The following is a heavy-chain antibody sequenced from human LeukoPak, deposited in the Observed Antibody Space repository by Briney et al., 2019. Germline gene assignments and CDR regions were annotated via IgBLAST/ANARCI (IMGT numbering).Heavy chain of an antibody. V-gene: IGHV3-30*04. CDR1: GFTFSSYA. CDR2: ISYDGSNK. CDR3: ARDSRDCGGDCVSRIDY. Sequence: GGSLRLSCAASGFTFSSYAMHWVRQAPGKGLEWVAVISYDGSNKYYADSVKGRFTISRDNSKNTLYLQMNSLRAEDTAVYYCARDSRDCGGDCVSRIDYWGQGTLVTVSS. J-gene: IGHJ4*02. D-gene: IGHD2-21*02.